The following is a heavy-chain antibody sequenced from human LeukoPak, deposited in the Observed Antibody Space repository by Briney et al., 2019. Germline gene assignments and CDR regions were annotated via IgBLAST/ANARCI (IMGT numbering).Heavy chain of an antibody. V-gene: IGHV3-23*01. Sequence: AGGSLRLSCAASGFTFSSYAMSWVRQAPGKGLEWVSAISGSGGSTYYADSVKGRFTISRDNSKNTLYLQMNSLRAEDTAVYYCAKDKFEGYYDNSGYNYYFDYWGQGTLVTVSS. CDR1: GFTFSSYA. CDR2: ISGSGGST. D-gene: IGHD3-22*01. CDR3: AKDKFEGYYDNSGYNYYFDY. J-gene: IGHJ4*02.